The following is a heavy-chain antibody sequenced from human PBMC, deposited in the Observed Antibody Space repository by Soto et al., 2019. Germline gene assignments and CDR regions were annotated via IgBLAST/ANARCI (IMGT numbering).Heavy chain of an antibody. V-gene: IGHV3-21*01. CDR1: GFTFSSYS. CDR3: ARDGHNYDSSGYPIHYYYYGMDV. J-gene: IGHJ6*02. D-gene: IGHD3-22*01. Sequence: GGSLRLSCAASGFTFSSYSMNWVRQAPGKGLEWVSSISSSSSYIYYADSVKGRFTISRDNAKNSLYLQMNSLRAEDTAVYYCARDGHNYDSSGYPIHYYYYGMDVWGQGTTVTVSS. CDR2: ISSSSSYI.